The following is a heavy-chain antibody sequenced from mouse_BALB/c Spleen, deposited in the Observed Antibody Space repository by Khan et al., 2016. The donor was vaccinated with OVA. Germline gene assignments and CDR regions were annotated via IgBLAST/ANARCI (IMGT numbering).Heavy chain of an antibody. CDR2: FSSDGNI. CDR1: GFTFSNYA. J-gene: IGHJ3*01. Sequence: EVKVVESGGGLVKPGGSLKVSCAASGFTFSNYAMSWVRQTPEKRREGGASFSSDGNIYYPDRVKGRLTISRDNERSTLYLQMSSLRSDDTAIYYCGRDYWFVYCGQETLVTVSA. CDR3: GRDYWFVY. V-gene: IGHV5-6-5*01.